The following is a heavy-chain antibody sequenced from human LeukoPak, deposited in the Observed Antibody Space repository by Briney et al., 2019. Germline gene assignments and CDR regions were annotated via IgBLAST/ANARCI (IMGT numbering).Heavy chain of an antibody. Sequence: SETLSLTCTVSGGSTSSYYWSWIRQPPGKGLEWIGYIYYSGSTNYNPSLKSRVTISVDTSKNQFSLKLSSVTAADTAVYYCARGGGYYFDYWGQGTLVTVSS. D-gene: IGHD3-16*01. J-gene: IGHJ4*02. CDR3: ARGGGYYFDY. V-gene: IGHV4-59*01. CDR2: IYYSGST. CDR1: GGSTSSYY.